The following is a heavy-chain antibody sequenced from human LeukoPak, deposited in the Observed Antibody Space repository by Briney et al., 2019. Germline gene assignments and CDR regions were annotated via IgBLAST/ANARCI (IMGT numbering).Heavy chain of an antibody. D-gene: IGHD3-3*01. Sequence: SETLSLTCALFGGSFYGYYWSWLRQPPPKGLQWIGENTNDGSTNYNPSLKSRITISVDTSKIQFSLNLSSVTAADTAIYYCARGLASGYPPIPFDYWGQGTQVTVSS. CDR3: ARGLASGYPPIPFDY. V-gene: IGHV4-34*01. CDR1: GGSFYGYY. CDR2: NTNDGST. J-gene: IGHJ4*02.